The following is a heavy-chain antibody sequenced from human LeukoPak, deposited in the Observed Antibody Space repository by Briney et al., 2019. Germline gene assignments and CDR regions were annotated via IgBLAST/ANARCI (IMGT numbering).Heavy chain of an antibody. J-gene: IGHJ3*02. CDR3: ARLEYSIGWYPGYGAFDI. D-gene: IGHD6-19*01. CDR1: GGSISSGSYY. Sequence: SQTLSLTCTVSGGSISSGSYYWSWIRQPAGKGLEWIGRIYTSGSTNYNPSLKSRVTISVDTSNNQFSLKRSSVTAADTAVYYCARLEYSIGWYPGYGAFDIWGQGTMVTVSS. V-gene: IGHV4-61*02. CDR2: IYTSGST.